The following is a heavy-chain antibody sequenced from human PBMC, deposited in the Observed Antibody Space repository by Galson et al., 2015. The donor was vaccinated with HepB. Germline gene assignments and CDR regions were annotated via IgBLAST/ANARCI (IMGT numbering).Heavy chain of an antibody. CDR1: GGAFSSYT. Sequence: SVKVSCKASGGAFSSYTFSWVRQAPGQGLEWIGRIIPILSIANYAQKFQGGVTITADKPTSTAYMELSGLRSEDTALYYCASSFNGGNSDAFDFWGQGTMVTVSS. CDR3: ASSFNGGNSDAFDF. J-gene: IGHJ3*01. D-gene: IGHD4-23*01. CDR2: IIPILSIA. V-gene: IGHV1-69*02.